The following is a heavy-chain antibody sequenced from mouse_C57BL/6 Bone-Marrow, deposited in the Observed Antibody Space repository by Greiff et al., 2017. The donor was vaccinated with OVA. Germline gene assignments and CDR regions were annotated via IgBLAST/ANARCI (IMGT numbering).Heavy chain of an antibody. Sequence: EVKLQQSGPELVKPGASVKISCKASGYTFTDYYMNWVKQSHGKSLEWIGDINPNNGGTSYNQKFKGKATLTVDKSSSTAYMELRSLTSEDSAVYYCARSIYYGSSYYAMDYWGQGTSVTVSS. CDR1: GYTFTDYY. V-gene: IGHV1-26*01. CDR2: INPNNGGT. D-gene: IGHD1-1*01. CDR3: ARSIYYGSSYYAMDY. J-gene: IGHJ4*01.